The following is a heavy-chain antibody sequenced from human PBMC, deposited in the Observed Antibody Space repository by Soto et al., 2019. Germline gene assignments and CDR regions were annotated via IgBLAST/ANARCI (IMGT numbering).Heavy chain of an antibody. Sequence: GGSLRLSCAASGFTFSSYAMTWVRQAPGKGLEWVSVISGSGGSTYFADSVKGRFTISRDNSKNTLYLQMSSLRAEDTALYYFAKEYDNSGYFPDFWGQGTLVTVSS. CDR3: AKEYDNSGYFPDF. CDR1: GFTFSSYA. V-gene: IGHV3-23*01. J-gene: IGHJ4*02. D-gene: IGHD3-22*01. CDR2: ISGSGGST.